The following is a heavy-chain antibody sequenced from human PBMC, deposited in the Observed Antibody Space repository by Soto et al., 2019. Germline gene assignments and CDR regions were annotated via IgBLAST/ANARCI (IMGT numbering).Heavy chain of an antibody. J-gene: IGHJ4*02. D-gene: IGHD2-2*02. V-gene: IGHV1-2*02. CDR1: GYTFTGYY. CDR2: INPNSGGT. CDR3: ARGGYCSSTSCYRVPDY. Sequence: QVQLVQSGAEVKKPGASVKVSCKASGYTFTGYYMHWVRQAPGQGLEWMGWINPNSGGTNYAQKLQGRVTMTRDTAISKAYMELSRLRSDDTAVYYCARGGYCSSTSCYRVPDYWGQGTLVTVSS.